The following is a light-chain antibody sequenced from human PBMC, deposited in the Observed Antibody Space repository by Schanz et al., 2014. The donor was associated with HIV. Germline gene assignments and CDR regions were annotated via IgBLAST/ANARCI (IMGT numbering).Light chain of an antibody. J-gene: IGKJ1*01. CDR1: QSVTSRY. V-gene: IGKV3D-15*01. Sequence: DIELTQSPGTLSLSPGERATLSCRASQSVTSRYFAWYQQKPGQAPRLLIYGASNRATGVPARFSASGSGTEFTLTISSLQSEDFAVYYCQQYNSWPRTFGQGTKVEIK. CDR3: QQYNSWPRT. CDR2: GAS.